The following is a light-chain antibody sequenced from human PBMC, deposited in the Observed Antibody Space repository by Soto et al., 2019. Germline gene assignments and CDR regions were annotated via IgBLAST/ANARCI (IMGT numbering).Light chain of an antibody. CDR1: SSDVGGYNY. Sequence: QSALTQPASVSGSPGQSITISCTGTSSDVGGYNYVSWYQQHPGKAPNLISFDVSNRPSGVSNRFSGSKSGNSASLTISGLKAEDEADYYCSSYTGRNAPVVFGGGTKVTVL. CDR2: DVS. V-gene: IGLV2-14*01. J-gene: IGLJ2*01. CDR3: SSYTGRNAPVV.